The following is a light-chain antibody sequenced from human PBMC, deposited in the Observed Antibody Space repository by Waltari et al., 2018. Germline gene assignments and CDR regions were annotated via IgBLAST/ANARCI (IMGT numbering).Light chain of an antibody. V-gene: IGLV1-40*01. CDR3: QSYDSSLSGFYV. Sequence: QSVLTQPPSVSGAPGQRVPIPCTGGSSNIGAAYDIPWYQHLPGTAPKLLIYGNSNRPSGVPERFSGSKTGTSASLAITGLQAEDEADYYCQSYDSSLSGFYVFGTGTKVTVL. J-gene: IGLJ1*01. CDR1: SSNIGAAYD. CDR2: GNS.